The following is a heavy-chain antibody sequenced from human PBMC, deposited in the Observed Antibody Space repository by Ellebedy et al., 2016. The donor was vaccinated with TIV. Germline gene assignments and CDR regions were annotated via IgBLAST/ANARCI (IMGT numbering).Heavy chain of an antibody. CDR1: GYNFTTYD. D-gene: IGHD1-26*01. CDR3: ATGDKGELNFYSFDN. J-gene: IGHJ4*02. CDR2: MNPNSGNT. V-gene: IGHV1-8*01. Sequence: ASVKVSXXASGYNFTTYDINWVRQAAGQGLEWMGWMNPNSGNTGYAQKFQGRVTMTRNTSISTAYMELSSLTSEDTAMYYCATGDKGELNFYSFDNWGQGTLVTVSS.